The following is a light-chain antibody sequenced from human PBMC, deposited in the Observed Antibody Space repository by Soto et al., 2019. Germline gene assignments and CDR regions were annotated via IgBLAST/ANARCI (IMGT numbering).Light chain of an antibody. CDR2: GAS. Sequence: EIVLTQSPGTLSLSPGEGATLSCRASQGIYSNYLAWYQQKPGQPPRLLMYGASSRATGIPDRFSGSGSGTDFTFTISGLEPEDFAVYYCQQYGSSPRTFGQGTKVEIK. V-gene: IGKV3-20*01. CDR3: QQYGSSPRT. J-gene: IGKJ1*01. CDR1: QGIYSNY.